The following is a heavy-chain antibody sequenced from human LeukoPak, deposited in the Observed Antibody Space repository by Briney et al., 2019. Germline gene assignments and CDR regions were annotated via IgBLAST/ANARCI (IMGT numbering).Heavy chain of an antibody. J-gene: IGHJ4*02. V-gene: IGHV3-30*01. CDR1: GFTFSSYA. D-gene: IGHD5-18*01. Sequence: GRSLRLSCAASGFTFSSYAMHWVRQAPGKGLEWVAVVSYDGSNKFYADSVKGRFTISRDNSKNTLFLQMNSLRAEDTAVYYCARDRSQRAYSYGPDGEWGQGTLVTVFS. CDR2: VSYDGSNK. CDR3: ARDRSQRAYSYGPDGE.